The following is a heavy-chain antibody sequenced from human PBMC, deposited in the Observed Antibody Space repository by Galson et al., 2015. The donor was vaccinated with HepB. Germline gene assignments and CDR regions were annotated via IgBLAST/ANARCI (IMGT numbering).Heavy chain of an antibody. D-gene: IGHD2-8*01. CDR1: GSSFDYFP. CDR3: GRGMEIDY. CDR2: ISYTGRYT. Sequence: SLRLSCAASGSSFDYFPMHWVRQAPGKGLEWVAVISYTGRYTNYADFGKGRFTISRDNSKNALYLQMNSLRVEDTALYYCGRGMEIDYWGQGTLVTVSS. J-gene: IGHJ4*02. V-gene: IGHV3-30*04.